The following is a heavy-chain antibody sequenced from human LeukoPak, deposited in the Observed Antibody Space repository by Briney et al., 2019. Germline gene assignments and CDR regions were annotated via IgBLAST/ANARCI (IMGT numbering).Heavy chain of an antibody. D-gene: IGHD6-19*01. Sequence: GGSLRLSCAASGFTFSSYGTHWVRQAPGKGLEWVAFIRYDGSNKYYADSVKGRFTISSDNSKNTLYLQMNSLRAEDTAVYYCAKDVSHSSGWYGDYWGQGTLVTVSS. CDR1: GFTFSSYG. J-gene: IGHJ4*02. V-gene: IGHV3-30*02. CDR2: IRYDGSNK. CDR3: AKDVSHSSGWYGDY.